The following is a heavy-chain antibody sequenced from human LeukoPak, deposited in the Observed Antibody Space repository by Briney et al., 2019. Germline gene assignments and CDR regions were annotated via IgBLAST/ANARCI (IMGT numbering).Heavy chain of an antibody. CDR2: LYSSGTT. Sequence: PSETLSLTCTVSGGSISSSSYYWGWIRQPAGKGLEWIGRLYSSGTTNYNPSLKSRVTISVDTSKNQFSLNLTSVTAADTAVYYCARGLSRGFDNWGQGTLVAVSS. CDR1: GGSISSSSYY. CDR3: ARGLSRGFDN. V-gene: IGHV4-61*02. J-gene: IGHJ4*02.